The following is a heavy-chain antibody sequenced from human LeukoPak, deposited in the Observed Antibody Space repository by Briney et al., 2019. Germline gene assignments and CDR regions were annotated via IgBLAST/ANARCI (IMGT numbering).Heavy chain of an antibody. Sequence: SETLSLTCTVSDGSISSYYWSWIRQPPGKGLEWIGYIYYSGSTNYNPSLKSRVTISVDTSKNRFSLKLSSVTAADTAVYYCVGSPYVWGSYRYDYWGQGTLVTVSS. CDR3: VGSPYVWGSYRYDY. CDR1: DGSISSYY. CDR2: IYYSGST. V-gene: IGHV4-59*01. D-gene: IGHD3-16*02. J-gene: IGHJ4*02.